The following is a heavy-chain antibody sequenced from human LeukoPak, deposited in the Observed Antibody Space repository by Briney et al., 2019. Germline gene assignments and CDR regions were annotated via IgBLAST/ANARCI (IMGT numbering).Heavy chain of an antibody. CDR3: ARDRYDIYYYYSMDV. J-gene: IGHJ6*02. CDR1: GGSFSGYY. V-gene: IGHV4-34*01. CDR2: INHSGST. Sequence: SETLSLTCAVYGGSFSGYYWSWIRQPPGKGLEWIGEINHSGSTNYNPSLKSRVTISVDTSKNQFSLKLSSVTAADTAVYYCARDRYDIYYYYSMDVWGQGTTVTVSS. D-gene: IGHD2-2*01.